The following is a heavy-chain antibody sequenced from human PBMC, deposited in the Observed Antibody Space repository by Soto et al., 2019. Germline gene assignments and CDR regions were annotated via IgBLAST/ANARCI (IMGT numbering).Heavy chain of an antibody. Sequence: GGSLRLSCAASGFTVSSSYMSWVRQAPGKGLEWVSVIYSGGSTYYADSVKGRFTISRDNSKNTLYLQMNSLRAEDTAVYYCATGVDIVVVVAAGHAFDIWGQGTMVTVSS. D-gene: IGHD2-15*01. CDR2: IYSGGST. CDR3: ATGVDIVVVVAAGHAFDI. CDR1: GFTVSSSY. J-gene: IGHJ3*02. V-gene: IGHV3-66*01.